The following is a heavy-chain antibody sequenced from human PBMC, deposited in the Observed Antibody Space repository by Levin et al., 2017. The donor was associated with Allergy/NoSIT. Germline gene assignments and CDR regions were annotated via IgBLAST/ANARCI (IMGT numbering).Heavy chain of an antibody. D-gene: IGHD2-15*01. CDR1: GFTFSSYG. J-gene: IGHJ6*03. V-gene: IGHV3-30*18. Sequence: PGESLKISCAASGFTFSSYGMHWVRQAPGKGLEWVAVISYDGSNKYYADSVKGRFTISRDNSKNTLYLQMNSLRAEDTAVYYCAKDPRYCSGGSCYYDYYYYYYMDVWGKGTTVTVSS. CDR2: ISYDGSNK. CDR3: AKDPRYCSGGSCYYDYYYYYYMDV.